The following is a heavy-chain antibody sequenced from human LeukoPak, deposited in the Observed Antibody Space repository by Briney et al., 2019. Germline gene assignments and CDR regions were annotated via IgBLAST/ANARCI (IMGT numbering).Heavy chain of an antibody. Sequence: SGGSLRLSCAASGFTFSSYGIHWVRQPPGKGLEWVAVVSYDGNSRNSADSVKGRFTISRDNSKSTLFLQMNSLRPEDTAVYYCAKDRGGSTYYPFLSYFFDYWGQGTLVAVSS. V-gene: IGHV3-30*18. J-gene: IGHJ4*02. CDR1: GFTFSSYG. D-gene: IGHD2-15*01. CDR3: AKDRGGSTYYPFLSYFFDY. CDR2: VSYDGNSR.